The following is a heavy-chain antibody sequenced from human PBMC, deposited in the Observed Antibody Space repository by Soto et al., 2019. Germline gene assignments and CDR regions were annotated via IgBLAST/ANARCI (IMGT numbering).Heavy chain of an antibody. Sequence: GGSLRLSCAASGFTFSSYAMSWVRQAPGKGLEWVSAISGSGGSTYYADSVKGRFTISRDNSKNTLYLQMNSLRAEDTAVYYCAKEGIYCSGGSCYSAPTYSYWGQGTLVTGSS. CDR1: GFTFSSYA. V-gene: IGHV3-23*01. CDR2: ISGSGGST. D-gene: IGHD2-15*01. CDR3: AKEGIYCSGGSCYSAPTYSY. J-gene: IGHJ4*02.